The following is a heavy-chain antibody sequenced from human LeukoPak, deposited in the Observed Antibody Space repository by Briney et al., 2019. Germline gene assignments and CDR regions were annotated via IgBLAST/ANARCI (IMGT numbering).Heavy chain of an antibody. CDR2: ISSSGSTR. D-gene: IGHD2-15*01. J-gene: IGHJ4*02. CDR1: GFTFSSHE. V-gene: IGHV3-48*03. Sequence: PGGSLRLSCAASGFTFSSHEMKWVRQAPGKGLEWVSYISSSGSTRYYADSVEGRFTISRDDAKSSLYLQMNSLRAEDTGFYYCARVEGHCSCWGQGTLVTVSS. CDR3: ARVEGHCSC.